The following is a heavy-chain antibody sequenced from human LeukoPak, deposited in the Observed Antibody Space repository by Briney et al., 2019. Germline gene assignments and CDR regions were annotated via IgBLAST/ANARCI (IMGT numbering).Heavy chain of an antibody. Sequence: PGRSLRLSCAASGFTFDNYAMHWVRQAPGKGLEWVSGISWNSGSIGYADSVKGRFTISRDNAKNSLYLQMNSLRAEDTALYYCAKDVHLILFDILTGYYGFGLDYWGREPWSPSPQ. D-gene: IGHD3-9*01. CDR3: AKDVHLILFDILTGYYGFGLDY. CDR1: GFTFDNYA. CDR2: ISWNSGSI. J-gene: IGHJ4*02. V-gene: IGHV3-9*01.